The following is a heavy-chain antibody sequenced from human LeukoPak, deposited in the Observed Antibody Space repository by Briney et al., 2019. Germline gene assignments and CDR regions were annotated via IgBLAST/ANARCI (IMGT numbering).Heavy chain of an antibody. V-gene: IGHV4-59*01. D-gene: IGHD2-15*01. CDR3: ARVGCSGGSCDPDY. J-gene: IGHJ4*02. CDR2: IHYSGDI. Sequence: SETLSLTCTVSGASISTSYWYWIRQPPGKGLEWIGYIHYSGDINYNPSLKSRVTISAYTSKNQLSLKLSSVTAADTAVYYCARVGCSGGSCDPDYWGQGTLVTV. CDR1: GASISTSY.